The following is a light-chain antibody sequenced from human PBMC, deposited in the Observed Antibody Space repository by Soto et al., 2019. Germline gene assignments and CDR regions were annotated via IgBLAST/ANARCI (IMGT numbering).Light chain of an antibody. CDR2: AVS. V-gene: IGKV3-15*01. CDR1: QSVSRN. CDR3: EQYNKWPLT. J-gene: IGKJ1*01. Sequence: EIMMPQSPGTLSASPGERATLSCRASQSVSRNLDWYQQKPGQAPRLLIYAVSTMATGIPARFSGSGSGTEFSLTISSLQSEDFAVYYCEQYNKWPLTFGQGTKVEIK.